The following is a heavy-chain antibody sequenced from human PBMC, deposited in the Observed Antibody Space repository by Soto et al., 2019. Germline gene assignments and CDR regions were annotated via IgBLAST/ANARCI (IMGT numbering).Heavy chain of an antibody. J-gene: IGHJ6*02. V-gene: IGHV3-30*18. CDR2: ISYDGSNK. Sequence: PGGSLRLSCAASGFTFSSYGMHWVRQAPGKGLEWVAVISYDGSNKYYADSVKGRFTISRDNSKNTLYLQMNSLRAEDTAVYYCAKDYNYGEYYYGMDVWGQGTTVTVPS. CDR3: AKDYNYGEYYYGMDV. CDR1: GFTFSSYG. D-gene: IGHD1-1*01.